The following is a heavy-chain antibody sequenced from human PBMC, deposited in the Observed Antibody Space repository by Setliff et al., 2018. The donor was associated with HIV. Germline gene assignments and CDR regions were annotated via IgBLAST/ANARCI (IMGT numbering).Heavy chain of an antibody. D-gene: IGHD1-26*01. CDR3: ARAGRGGGSYWTFDY. Sequence: GESLRISCKGFGYSFTSYWIGWVRQMPGNGLEWMGIIYPGDSDTRYSPSLQGQVTISADESINTAYLQWSRLKASDTAMYYCARAGRGGGSYWTFDYWGQGTLVTVSS. CDR2: IYPGDSDT. CDR1: GYSFTSYW. J-gene: IGHJ4*02. V-gene: IGHV5-51*01.